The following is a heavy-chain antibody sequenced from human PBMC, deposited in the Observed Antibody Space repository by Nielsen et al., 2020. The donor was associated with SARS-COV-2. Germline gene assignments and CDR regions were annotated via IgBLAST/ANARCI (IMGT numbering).Heavy chain of an antibody. J-gene: IGHJ6*02. Sequence: SKTLSLTCTVSGGSISSYYWSWIRQPPGKGLEWIGYIYYSGSTNYNPSLKSRVTISVDTSKNQFSLKLSSVTAADTAVYYCARNNKGYCSGGSCYYYYGMDVWGQGTTVTVSS. V-gene: IGHV4-59*08. D-gene: IGHD2-15*01. CDR1: GGSISSYY. CDR2: IYYSGST. CDR3: ARNNKGYCSGGSCYYYYGMDV.